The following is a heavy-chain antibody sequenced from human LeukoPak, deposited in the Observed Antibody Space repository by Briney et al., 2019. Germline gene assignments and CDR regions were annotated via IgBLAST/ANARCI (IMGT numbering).Heavy chain of an antibody. D-gene: IGHD3-10*01. CDR3: AREYVGGFPPYFDY. CDR1: GFTFSSYE. CDR2: ISSSGSTT. V-gene: IGHV3-48*03. J-gene: IGHJ4*02. Sequence: GGSLRLSFAASGFTFSSYEMNWVRQAPGKGLEWVSYISSSGSTTYYADSVKGRFTISRDNSKNTLYLQMNSLRAEDTAVYYCAREYVGGFPPYFDYWGQGTLVTVSS.